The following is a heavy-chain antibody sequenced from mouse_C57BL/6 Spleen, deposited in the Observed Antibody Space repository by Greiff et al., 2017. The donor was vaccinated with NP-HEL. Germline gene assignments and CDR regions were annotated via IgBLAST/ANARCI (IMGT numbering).Heavy chain of an antibody. CDR3: TRRGAYGNYADY. CDR1: GYTFTDYE. D-gene: IGHD2-1*01. V-gene: IGHV1-15*01. Sequence: QVQLKQSGAELVRPGASVTLSCKASGYTFTDYEMHWVKQTPVHGLEWIGAIDPETGGTAYNQKFKGKAILTADKSSSTAYMELRSLTSEDSAGYYCTRRGAYGNYADYWGQGTTLTVSS. CDR2: IDPETGGT. J-gene: IGHJ2*01.